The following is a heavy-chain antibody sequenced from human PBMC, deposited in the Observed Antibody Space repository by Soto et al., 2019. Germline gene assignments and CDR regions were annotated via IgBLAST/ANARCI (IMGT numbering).Heavy chain of an antibody. Sequence: GGSLRLSCAASGFTFSSYAMSWVRQAPGKGLEWVSAISGSGGSTYYADSVKGRFTISRDNSKNTLYLQMNSLRAEDTAVYYCAKEYGDYDEDGRGGFDYWGQGTLVTVSS. CDR2: ISGSGGST. V-gene: IGHV3-23*01. J-gene: IGHJ4*02. D-gene: IGHD4-17*01. CDR1: GFTFSSYA. CDR3: AKEYGDYDEDGRGGFDY.